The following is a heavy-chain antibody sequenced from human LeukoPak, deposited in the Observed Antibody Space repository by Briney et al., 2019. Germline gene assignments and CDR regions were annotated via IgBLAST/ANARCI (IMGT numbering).Heavy chain of an antibody. Sequence: GASVKVSCKASGGTFSSYAISWVRQAPGQGLEWMGGIIPIFGTANYAQKFQGRVTITTDESTSTAYMELSSLRSEDTAVYYCVSTYYDILTGYYYYYMDVWGKGTTVTVSS. CDR1: GGTFSSYA. CDR2: IIPIFGTA. V-gene: IGHV1-69*05. J-gene: IGHJ6*03. D-gene: IGHD3-9*01. CDR3: VSTYYDILTGYYYYYMDV.